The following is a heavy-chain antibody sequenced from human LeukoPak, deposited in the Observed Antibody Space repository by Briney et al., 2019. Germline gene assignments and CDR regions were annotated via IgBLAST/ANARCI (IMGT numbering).Heavy chain of an antibody. CDR1: GLIFSSYW. V-gene: IGHV3-7*01. J-gene: IGHJ3*02. Sequence: GGSLRLSCEASGLIFSSYWMSWVRQAPGKGLEWVANIKKDGSEMYYVDSVKGRFTISRDNAKNSLYLQMNSLRADDAAVYHCARQETSSYNGAFDIWGQGTMVTVSS. CDR3: ARQETSSYNGAFDI. CDR2: IKKDGSEM. D-gene: IGHD1-26*01.